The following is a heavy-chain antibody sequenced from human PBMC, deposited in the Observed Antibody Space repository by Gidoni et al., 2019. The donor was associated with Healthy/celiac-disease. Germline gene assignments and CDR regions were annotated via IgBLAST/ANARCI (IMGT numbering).Heavy chain of an antibody. CDR2: IYSGGST. J-gene: IGHJ4*02. V-gene: IGHV3-66*01. D-gene: IGHD5-12*01. CDR1: GFTVSSNY. CDR3: ARRGWLQFGYFDY. Sequence: EVQLVESGGGLVQPGGSLRLPCAASGFTVSSNYMSWVRQAPGKGLEWVSVIYSGGSTYYADSVKGRFTISRDNSKNTLYLQMNSLRAEDTAVYYCARRGWLQFGYFDYWGQGTLVTVSS.